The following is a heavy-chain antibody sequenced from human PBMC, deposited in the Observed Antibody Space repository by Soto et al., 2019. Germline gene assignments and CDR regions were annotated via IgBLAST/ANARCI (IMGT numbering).Heavy chain of an antibody. Sequence: SEALSLTCAVYGGSFSGYYWSWIRQPPGKGLEWIGEINHSGSTNYNPSLKSRVTISVDTSKNQFSLKLSSVTAADTAVYYCARGWGRRDYWGQGTLVTVSS. CDR3: ARGWGRRDY. V-gene: IGHV4-34*01. CDR1: GGSFSGYY. J-gene: IGHJ4*02. D-gene: IGHD7-27*01. CDR2: INHSGST.